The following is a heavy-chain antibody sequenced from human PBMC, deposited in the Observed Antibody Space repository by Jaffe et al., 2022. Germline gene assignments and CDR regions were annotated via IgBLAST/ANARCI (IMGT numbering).Heavy chain of an antibody. Sequence: QVQLVESGGGVVQPGGSLRLSCAASGFTFSSYGMHWVRQAPGKGLEWVAFIRYDGSNKYYADSVKGRFTISRDNSKNTLYLQMNSLRAEDTAVYYCAKDPSWDILTGYFDYWGQGTLVTVSS. CDR3: AKDPSWDILTGYFDY. CDR2: IRYDGSNK. V-gene: IGHV3-30*02. CDR1: GFTFSSYG. D-gene: IGHD3-9*01. J-gene: IGHJ4*02.